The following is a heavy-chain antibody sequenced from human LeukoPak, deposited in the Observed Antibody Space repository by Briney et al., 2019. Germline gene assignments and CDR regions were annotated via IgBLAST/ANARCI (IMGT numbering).Heavy chain of an antibody. V-gene: IGHV3-48*03. CDR3: AREIRDRERVVGATPPAFDI. J-gene: IGHJ3*02. CDR2: ISSSGSTI. Sequence: PGGSLRLSCAASGFTFSSYEMNWVRQAPGKGLEWVSYISSSGSTIYYADSVKGRFTISRDNAKNSLYLQMNSLRAEGTAVYYCAREIRDRERVVGATPPAFDIWGQGTMVTVSS. CDR1: GFTFSSYE. D-gene: IGHD1-26*01.